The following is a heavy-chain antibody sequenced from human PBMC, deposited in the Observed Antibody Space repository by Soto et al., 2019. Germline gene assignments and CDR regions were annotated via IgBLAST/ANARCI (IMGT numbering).Heavy chain of an antibody. V-gene: IGHV4-59*12. CDR1: GGSISRYY. Sequence: PSETLSLTCSVPGGSISRYYWNWIRQPPGKGLEWIGYIYYSGSTNYNPSLKSRVTISVDTSKNQFSLKLSSVTAADTAVYYCARGLTVTTGTYYYYGMDVWGQGTTVTVSS. CDR3: ARGLTVTTGTYYYYGMDV. J-gene: IGHJ6*02. D-gene: IGHD4-4*01. CDR2: IYYSGST.